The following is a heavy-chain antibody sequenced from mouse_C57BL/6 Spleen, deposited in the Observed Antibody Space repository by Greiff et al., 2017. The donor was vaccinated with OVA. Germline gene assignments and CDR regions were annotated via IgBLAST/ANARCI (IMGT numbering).Heavy chain of an antibody. CDR1: GYTFTDYN. CDR2: INPNNGGT. Sequence: EVKLQESGPELVKPGASVKIPCKASGYTFTDYNMDWVKQSHGKSLEWIGDINPNNGGTIYNQKFKGKATLTVDKSSSTAYMELRSLTSEDTAVYYCARYGSPSYYGSSSAWFAYWGQGTLVTVSA. CDR3: ARYGSPSYYGSSSAWFAY. J-gene: IGHJ3*01. V-gene: IGHV1-18*01. D-gene: IGHD1-1*01.